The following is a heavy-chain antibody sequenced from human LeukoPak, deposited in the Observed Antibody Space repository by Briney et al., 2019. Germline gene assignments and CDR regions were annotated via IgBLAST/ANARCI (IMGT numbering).Heavy chain of an antibody. J-gene: IGHJ4*02. V-gene: IGHV4-31*02. D-gene: IGHD2-8*02. CDR3: ARIDTGGADC. CDR2: ISYSGNT. CDR1: GGSVNSGGSY. Sequence: SQTLSLTCTVSGGSVNSGGSYWTWIRQHPGKGLEWIGYISYSGNTYYSPSLKSRIIMSVDTSKNQFSLKLSSVTAADTAVYYRARIDTGGADCWGQGTMVTVSS.